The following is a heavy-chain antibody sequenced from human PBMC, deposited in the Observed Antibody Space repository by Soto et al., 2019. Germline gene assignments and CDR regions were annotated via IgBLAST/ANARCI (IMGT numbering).Heavy chain of an antibody. CDR3: ARGSYDSSGYYDQSDY. V-gene: IGHV1-69*13. CDR1: GGTFSSYA. Sequence: SVKVSCKASGGTFSSYAISWVRQAPGQGLEWMGGIIPIFGTANYAQKFQGRVTITADESTSTACMELSSLRSEDTAVYYCARGSYDSSGYYDQSDYWGQGTLVTVSS. J-gene: IGHJ4*02. CDR2: IIPIFGTA. D-gene: IGHD3-22*01.